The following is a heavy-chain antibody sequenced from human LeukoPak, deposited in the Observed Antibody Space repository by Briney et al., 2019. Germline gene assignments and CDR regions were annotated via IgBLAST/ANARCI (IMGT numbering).Heavy chain of an antibody. CDR1: GYTFTGYG. Sequence: ASVKVSCKASGYTFTGYGISWVRQAPGQGLEWMGWISAYNGNTNYALKLQGRVTMTTDTSTSTAYMELRSLRSDDTAVYYCARGDGPGTAAAGTGAVDYYYYGMDVWGQGTTVTVSS. J-gene: IGHJ6*02. D-gene: IGHD6-13*01. V-gene: IGHV1-18*01. CDR2: ISAYNGNT. CDR3: ARGDGPGTAAAGTGAVDYYYYGMDV.